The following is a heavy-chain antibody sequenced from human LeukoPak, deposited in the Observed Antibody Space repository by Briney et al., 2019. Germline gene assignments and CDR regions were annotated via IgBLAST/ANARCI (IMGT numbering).Heavy chain of an antibody. CDR1: GGSISSYY. D-gene: IGHD2-15*01. CDR2: IYYSGST. Sequence: TSETLSLTCTVSGGSISSYYWSWIRQPPGKGLEWLGYIYYSGSTNYNPSLKSRVTISVDTSKNQFSLKLSSVTAADTAVYYCARVSSGGVLYFQHWGQGTLVTVSS. CDR3: ARVSSGGVLYFQH. J-gene: IGHJ1*01. V-gene: IGHV4-59*01.